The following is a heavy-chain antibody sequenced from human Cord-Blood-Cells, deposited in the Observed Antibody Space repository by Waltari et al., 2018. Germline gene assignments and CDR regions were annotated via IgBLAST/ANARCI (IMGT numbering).Heavy chain of an antibody. D-gene: IGHD6-13*01. CDR3: ARDGMSAGFDY. CDR2: IRSSGSTI. Sequence: EVQLVESGGGLVQTGGSLRLSCAASGFTFSSYEMTWVLQAPGKGLGWGSYIRSSGSTIYYADSVKGRVTISRDNAKTSLYMQMNSLRGEDTAVYYCARDGMSAGFDYWGQGTLVTVSS. V-gene: IGHV3-48*03. CDR1: GFTFSSYE. J-gene: IGHJ4*02.